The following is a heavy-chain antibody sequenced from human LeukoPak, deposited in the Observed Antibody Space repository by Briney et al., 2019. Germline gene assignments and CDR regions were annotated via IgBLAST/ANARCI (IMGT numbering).Heavy chain of an antibody. J-gene: IGHJ3*02. D-gene: IGHD3-9*01. CDR1: GFTFSSYA. CDR2: ISGSGGST. Sequence: PGGSLRHSCASSGFTFSSYAMTWVRQAPGKGLEWVSAISGSGGSTYYADSVKGRFTISRDNSKSTLYLQINSLRAEDTAVYYCAKGYDILTLDAFDIWGQGTMVTVSS. V-gene: IGHV3-23*01. CDR3: AKGYDILTLDAFDI.